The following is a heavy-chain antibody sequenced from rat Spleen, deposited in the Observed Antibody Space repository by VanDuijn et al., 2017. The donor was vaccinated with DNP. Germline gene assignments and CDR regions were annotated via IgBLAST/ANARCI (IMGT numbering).Heavy chain of an antibody. Sequence: QVQLKESGPGLVQPSQTLSLTCTVSGFSLTSYHVHWIRQPPGKGLEWMGVMWSDGETSYNSSIKSRLSLDRDTSKSQVFLKMNSLQSEDTATYYCARGLTTVVTPFGYWGQGTLVTVSS. CDR3: ARGLTTVVTPFGY. D-gene: IGHD1-1*01. J-gene: IGHJ3*01. V-gene: IGHV2-32*01. CDR2: MWSDGET. CDR1: GFSLTSYH.